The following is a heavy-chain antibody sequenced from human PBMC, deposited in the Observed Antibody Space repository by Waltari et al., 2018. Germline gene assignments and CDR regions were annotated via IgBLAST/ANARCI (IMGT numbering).Heavy chain of an antibody. V-gene: IGHV4-38-2*01. Sequence: QVQLQESGPGLVKPSETLSITCAVSGYSISSGYYWGWIRQPPGKGLEWIGSIYHSGSTYYNPSLKSRVTISVDTSKNQFSLKLSSVTAADTAVYYCARLDRMEDRPRNGDYPYWGQRTLVTVSS. CDR1: GYSISSGYY. D-gene: IGHD4-17*01. CDR2: IYHSGST. CDR3: ARLDRMEDRPRNGDYPY. J-gene: IGHJ4*02.